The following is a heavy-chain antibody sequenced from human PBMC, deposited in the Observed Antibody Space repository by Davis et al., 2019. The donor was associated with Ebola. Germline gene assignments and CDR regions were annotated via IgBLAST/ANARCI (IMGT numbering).Heavy chain of an antibody. D-gene: IGHD5-18*01. Sequence: GSLRLSCTVSGGSISSYYWSWIRQPPGKGLEWIGYIYYSGSTNYNPSLKSRVTISVDTSKNQFSVKLTSLTAADTAVYYCARGHSYGSMVYALDVWGQGTTVTVSS. J-gene: IGHJ6*02. CDR2: IYYSGST. CDR3: ARGHSYGSMVYALDV. CDR1: GGSISSYY. V-gene: IGHV4-59*08.